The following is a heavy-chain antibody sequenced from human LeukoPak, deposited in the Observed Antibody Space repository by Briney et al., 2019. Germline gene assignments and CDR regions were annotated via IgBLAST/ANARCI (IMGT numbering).Heavy chain of an antibody. J-gene: IGHJ4*02. CDR3: ARDGGLQSHFDY. CDR1: GDSFNEYY. V-gene: IGHV4-59*01. CDR2: IYHNGNS. D-gene: IGHD5-24*01. Sequence: SETLSLTCSVFGDSFNEYYWNWVRQPPGKGLQWIGYIYHNGNSNYNPSLKGRLTFSVDTAKNQFSLKLTSVTAADTAVYYCARDGGLQSHFDYWGQGALVTVSS.